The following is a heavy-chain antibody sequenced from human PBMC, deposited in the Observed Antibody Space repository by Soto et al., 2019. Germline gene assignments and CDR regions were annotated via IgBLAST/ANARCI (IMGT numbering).Heavy chain of an antibody. J-gene: IGHJ3*02. CDR3: ARGFTPPDAFDI. V-gene: IGHV3-53*04. CDR2: IYSGGGA. CDR1: GFTFSRYW. Sequence: GGSLRLSCAASGFTFSRYWMHWVRQAPGKGLEWVSVIYSGGGAYYAESVKGRFTISRHNSKNTLYLQMNSLRPEDTAVYYCARGFTPPDAFDIWGQGTMVTVSS.